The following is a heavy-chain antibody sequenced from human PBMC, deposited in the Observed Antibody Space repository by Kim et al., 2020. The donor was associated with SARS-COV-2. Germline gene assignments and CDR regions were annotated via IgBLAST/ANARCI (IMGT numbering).Heavy chain of an antibody. V-gene: IGHV4-38-2*02. CDR2: IYHSGST. CDR1: GYSISSGYY. D-gene: IGHD3-22*01. Sequence: SETLSLTCTVSGYSISSGYYWGWIRQPPGKGLEWIGSIYHSGSTYYNPSLKSRVTISVDTSKNQFSLKLSSVTAADPAVYYCARGGYYDSSGYFDYWGQG. J-gene: IGHJ4*02. CDR3: ARGGYYDSSGYFDY.